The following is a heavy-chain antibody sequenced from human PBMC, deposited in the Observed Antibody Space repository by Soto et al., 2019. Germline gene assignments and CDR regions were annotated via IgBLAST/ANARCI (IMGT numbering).Heavy chain of an antibody. D-gene: IGHD5-18*01. V-gene: IGHV3-53*01. J-gene: IGHJ4*02. Sequence: GGYLRLSCVVSGFSVSATSIFWVRQATGKGLEWVSLMHRGGTTDNADSVKGRFTTSRDKSKNTLYLHMNGLRVEDTAVYYCAIVNTTLVDHFDCWGQGTLVTVSS. CDR1: GFSVSATS. CDR3: AIVNTTLVDHFDC. CDR2: MHRGGTT.